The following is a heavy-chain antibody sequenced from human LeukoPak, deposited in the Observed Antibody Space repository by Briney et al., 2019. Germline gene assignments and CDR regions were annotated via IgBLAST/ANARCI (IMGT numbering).Heavy chain of an antibody. J-gene: IGHJ6*03. CDR2: IYYSGST. Sequence: SETLSLTCTVSGGSIGSSSYYWGWIRQPPGKGLEWIGSIYYSGSTYYNPSLKGRVTISVDTSKNQFSLKLSSVTAADTAVYYCARPTYGSGSYYERYYYYYMDVWGKGTTVTVSS. D-gene: IGHD3-10*01. CDR1: GGSIGSSSYY. V-gene: IGHV4-39*07. CDR3: ARPTYGSGSYYERYYYYYMDV.